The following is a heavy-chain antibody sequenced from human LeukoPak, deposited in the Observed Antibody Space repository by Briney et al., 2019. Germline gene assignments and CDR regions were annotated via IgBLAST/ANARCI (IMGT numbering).Heavy chain of an antibody. J-gene: IGHJ5*02. V-gene: IGHV4-59*12. CDR1: GGSISSYY. CDR2: IYYSGST. D-gene: IGHD3-3*01. Sequence: SETLSLTCTVSGGSISSYYWSWIRQPPGKGLEWIGYIYYSGSTNYNPSLKSRVTISVDTSKNQFSLKLSSVTAADTAVYYCARGRSYYDFWSGYYTGICWFDPWGQGTLVTVSS. CDR3: ARGRSYYDFWSGYYTGICWFDP.